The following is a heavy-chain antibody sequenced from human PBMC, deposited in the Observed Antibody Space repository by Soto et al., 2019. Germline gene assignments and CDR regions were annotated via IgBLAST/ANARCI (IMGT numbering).Heavy chain of an antibody. CDR1: GFTFSSYW. Sequence: GGSLRLSCAASGFTFSSYWMSWVRQAPGKGLEWVANIKQDGSEKYYVDSVEGRFTISRDNAKNSLYLQMNSLRAEDTAVYYCAREKGSGYSGYDPDYYYYMDVWGKGTTVTVSS. CDR3: AREKGSGYSGYDPDYYYYMDV. V-gene: IGHV3-7*01. CDR2: IKQDGSEK. J-gene: IGHJ6*03. D-gene: IGHD5-12*01.